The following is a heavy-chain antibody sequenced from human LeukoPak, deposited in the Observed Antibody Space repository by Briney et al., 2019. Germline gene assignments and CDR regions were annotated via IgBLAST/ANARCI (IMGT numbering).Heavy chain of an antibody. V-gene: IGHV3-7*01. Sequence: PGGSLRLSCAASGFTFSSYWMSWVRQAPGKGLEWVANIKQDGSEKYYVDSVKGRFTISRDNAKNSLYLQMNSLRAEDTAVYYCARDPRKYCSGGSCLRLWGQGTLVTVSS. CDR2: IKQDGSEK. J-gene: IGHJ4*02. CDR3: ARDPRKYCSGGSCLRL. D-gene: IGHD2-15*01. CDR1: GFTFSSYW.